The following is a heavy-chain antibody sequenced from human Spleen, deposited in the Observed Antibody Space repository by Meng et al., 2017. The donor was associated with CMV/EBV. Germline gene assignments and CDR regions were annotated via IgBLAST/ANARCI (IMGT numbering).Heavy chain of an antibody. J-gene: IGHJ6*02. D-gene: IGHD2-2*02. CDR1: GFTFSSYD. Sequence: EGSLRLSCAASGFTFSSYDMHWVRQATGKGLEWVSAIGTAGDTYYPGSVKGRFTISRENAKNSLYLQMNSLRAGDTAVYYCARGQDLCSSTSCYTDYYYGMDVWGQGTTVTVSS. CDR2: IGTAGDT. V-gene: IGHV3-13*01. CDR3: ARGQDLCSSTSCYTDYYYGMDV.